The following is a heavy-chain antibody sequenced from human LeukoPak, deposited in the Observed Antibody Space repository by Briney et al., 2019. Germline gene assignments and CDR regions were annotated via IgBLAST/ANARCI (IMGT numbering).Heavy chain of an antibody. CDR2: ISSSSSYI. CDR1: GFTFSSYS. CDR3: VRDLGLTMVRGPRFGY. Sequence: GGSLRLSCAASGFTFSSYSMNWVRQAPGKGLEWVSSISSSSSYIYYADSVKGRFTISGDNAKNSLYLQMNSLRAEDTAVYYCVRDLGLTMVRGPRFGYWGQGTLVTVSS. J-gene: IGHJ4*02. D-gene: IGHD3-10*01. V-gene: IGHV3-21*01.